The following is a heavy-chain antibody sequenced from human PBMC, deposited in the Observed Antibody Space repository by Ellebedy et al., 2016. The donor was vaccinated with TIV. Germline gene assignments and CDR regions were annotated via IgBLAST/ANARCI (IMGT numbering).Heavy chain of an antibody. CDR2: ISWDGVTT. CDR3: AKDMGGFTSSTLDY. Sequence: GGSLRLXCAASGFIFADYTMHWVRQSPGRGLEWVSLISWDGVTTYYADSVKGRFTISRDNSKNSLYLQMNSLRTEDTALYYCAKDMGGFTSSTLDYWGQGTLVTVSS. J-gene: IGHJ4*02. CDR1: GFIFADYT. D-gene: IGHD3-16*01. V-gene: IGHV3-43*01.